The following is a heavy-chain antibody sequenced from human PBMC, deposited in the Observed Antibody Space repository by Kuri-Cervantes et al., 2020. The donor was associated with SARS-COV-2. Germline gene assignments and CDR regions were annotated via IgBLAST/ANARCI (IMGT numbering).Heavy chain of an antibody. J-gene: IGHJ3*01. Sequence: LSLTCAVFSGSFSNHYWSWVRQAPGKGLEWIGRIKSRADGGTRDYVAPVKGRFTLSRDDSTNTLYLQMNSLKTEDTAVYYCTTGSVRGQWLEPRRHDGFDLWGQGTMVTVSS. CDR3: TTGSVRGQWLEPRRHDGFDL. D-gene: IGHD6-19*01. V-gene: IGHV3-15*01. CDR2: IKSRADGGTR. CDR1: SGSFSNHY.